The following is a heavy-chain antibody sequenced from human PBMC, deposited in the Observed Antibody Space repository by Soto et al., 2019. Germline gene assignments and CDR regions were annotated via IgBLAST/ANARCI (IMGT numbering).Heavy chain of an antibody. CDR2: VTWNGGSI. J-gene: IGHJ4*02. V-gene: IGHV3-9*01. CDR1: GFTFEDYA. D-gene: IGHD1-26*01. Sequence: GGSLRLSCAASGFTFEDYAMHWVREVPGKGLEWVSGVTWNGGSIGYADSVKGRFTISRDNVKNSLYLQMNSLRPEDTAFYYCALSWGGYCDYYFDYWGRGTLVTVSS. CDR3: ALSWGGYCDYYFDY.